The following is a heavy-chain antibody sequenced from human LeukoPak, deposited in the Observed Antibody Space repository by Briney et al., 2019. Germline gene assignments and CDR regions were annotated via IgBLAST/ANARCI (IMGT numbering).Heavy chain of an antibody. CDR2: ISAYNGNT. V-gene: IGHV1-18*01. Sequence: ASVKVSCKASGGTFSSYAISWVRQAPGQGLEWMGWISAYNGNTNYAQKLQGRVTMTTDASTSTAYMELRSLRSDDTAVYYCARVEGGYDPMDVWGKGTTVTVSS. CDR1: GGTFSSYA. CDR3: ARVEGGYDPMDV. D-gene: IGHD5-12*01. J-gene: IGHJ6*04.